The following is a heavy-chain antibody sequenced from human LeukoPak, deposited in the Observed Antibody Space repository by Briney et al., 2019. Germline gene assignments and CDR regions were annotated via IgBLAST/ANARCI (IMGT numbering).Heavy chain of an antibody. J-gene: IGHJ5*02. D-gene: IGHD1-26*01. Sequence: ASVKVSCKASGYTFTNYYIHLVRQAPGQGLEWMGIINPSVGSTNYAQKFQGRVTMTRDTSTNTIYMELSSLRSEDTAVYYCARGGVVGATSSWFDPWGQGTLVTVSS. V-gene: IGHV1-46*03. CDR1: GYTFTNYY. CDR2: INPSVGST. CDR3: ARGGVVGATSSWFDP.